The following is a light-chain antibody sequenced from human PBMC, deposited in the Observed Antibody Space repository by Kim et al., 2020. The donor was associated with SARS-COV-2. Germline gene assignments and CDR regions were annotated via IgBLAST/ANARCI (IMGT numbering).Light chain of an antibody. CDR3: QQRDNWPPLIT. Sequence: EIVLTQSPATLSLSPGERATLSCRASDSVGTSLAWYQQKPGQAPRLLIYDASDRAAGIPARFSGSGSGTDFILTIRRLEPEDSAVYYCQQRDNWPPLITFGQGTRLEIK. CDR1: DSVGTS. CDR2: DAS. J-gene: IGKJ5*01. V-gene: IGKV3-11*01.